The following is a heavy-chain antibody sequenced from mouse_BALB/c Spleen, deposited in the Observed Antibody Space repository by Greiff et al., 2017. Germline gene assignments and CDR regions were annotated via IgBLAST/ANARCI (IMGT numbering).Heavy chain of an antibody. D-gene: IGHD1-1*01. CDR3: ARHYYYGSSYAMDY. Sequence: EVQLVESGPGLVKPSQSLSLTCSVTGYSITSGYYWNLIRQFPGNKLEWMGYISYDGSNNYNPSLKNRISITRDTSKNQFFLKLNSVTTEDTATYYCARHYYYGSSYAMDYWGQGTSVTVSS. V-gene: IGHV3-6*02. J-gene: IGHJ4*01. CDR1: GYSITSGYY. CDR2: ISYDGSN.